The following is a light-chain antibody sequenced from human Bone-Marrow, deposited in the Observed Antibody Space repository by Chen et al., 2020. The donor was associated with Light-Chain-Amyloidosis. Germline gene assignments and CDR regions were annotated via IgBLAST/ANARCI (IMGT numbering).Light chain of an antibody. CDR1: DLPTKY. V-gene: IGLV3-25*03. CDR2: RDT. CDR3: QSADSSGTYEVI. Sequence: SYELPQPPSVSVSPGQTARITCSGDDLPTKYAYWYQQKPSQAPVLVIHRDTERPSGISERFSGSSSGTTATLTISGVQAEDVADYHCQSADSSGTYEVIFGGGTKLTVL. J-gene: IGLJ2*01.